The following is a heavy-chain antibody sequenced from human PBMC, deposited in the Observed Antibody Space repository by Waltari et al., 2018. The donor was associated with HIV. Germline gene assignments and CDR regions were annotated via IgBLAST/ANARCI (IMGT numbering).Heavy chain of an antibody. CDR1: GFTFDEYA. CDR3: AKATSSITIFGIVIGYFDY. J-gene: IGHJ4*02. D-gene: IGHD3-3*01. CDR2: VNWNSANI. Sequence: EVQLVESGGGLVQPGRSLRLSCATSGFTFDEYAMHWVRKAPEKGVGWVSGVNWNSANIGYADSVKGRFTNSRDNAKNSLYLQMNSLRPEDTALYYCAKATSSITIFGIVIGYFDYWGQGTLVTVSS. V-gene: IGHV3-9*01.